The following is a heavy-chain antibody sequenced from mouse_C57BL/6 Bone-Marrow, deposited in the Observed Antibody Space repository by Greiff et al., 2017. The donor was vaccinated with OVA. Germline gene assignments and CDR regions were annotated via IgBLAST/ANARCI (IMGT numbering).Heavy chain of an antibody. J-gene: IGHJ4*01. CDR3: TTWGYDLAMDY. CDR1: GFNIKDDY. Sequence: VHVKQSGAELVRPGASVKLSCTASGFNIKDDYMHWVKQRPEQGLEWIGWIDPENGDTEYASKFQGKATITADTSSNTAYLQLSSLTSEDTAVYYCTTWGYDLAMDYWGQGTAVTVSS. CDR2: IDPENGDT. D-gene: IGHD2-2*01. V-gene: IGHV14-4*01.